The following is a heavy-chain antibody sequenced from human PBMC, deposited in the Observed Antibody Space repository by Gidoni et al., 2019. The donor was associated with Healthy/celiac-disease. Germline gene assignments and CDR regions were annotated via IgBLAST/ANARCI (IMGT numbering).Heavy chain of an antibody. D-gene: IGHD3-10*01. CDR3: ARTLLWFGESPNDAFDI. Sequence: QVQLVESGGGVVKPGWSLRLSCAASGFPFSSNGMHWVRQGPGTGLDWVAVICYDGSNKYDADSVKGRITISRDNSKNTLYLQMNSLRAEDTAVYYCARTLLWFGESPNDAFDIWGQGTMVTVSS. CDR1: GFPFSSNG. V-gene: IGHV3-33*01. CDR2: ICYDGSNK. J-gene: IGHJ3*02.